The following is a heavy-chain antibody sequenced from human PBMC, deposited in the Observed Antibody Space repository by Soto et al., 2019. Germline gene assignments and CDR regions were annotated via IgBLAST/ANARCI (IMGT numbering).Heavy chain of an antibody. J-gene: IGHJ6*02. CDR2: IWYDGSNK. CDR3: ARDSPRGSFTYYYYYYGMDV. Sequence: GGSLRLSCAASGVTFSSYAMHWVRQAPGKGLEWVAVIWYDGSNKYYADSVKGRFTISRDNSKNTLYLQMNSLRAEDTAVYYCARDSPRGSFTYYYYYYGMDVWGQGT. CDR1: GVTFSSYA. V-gene: IGHV3-33*01. D-gene: IGHD1-26*01.